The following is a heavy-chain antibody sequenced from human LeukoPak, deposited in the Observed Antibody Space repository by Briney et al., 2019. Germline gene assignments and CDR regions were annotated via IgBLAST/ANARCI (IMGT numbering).Heavy chain of an antibody. D-gene: IGHD2-15*01. CDR3: ARGVLSGYSYYFDY. J-gene: IGHJ4*02. V-gene: IGHV1-46*01. CDR2: ISPSGGST. Sequence: ASVKVSCKAFGYTFTSNYMHWVRQAPGQGPEWMGVISPSGGSTTYAQKFQGRVTMTRNTSISTAYMELSSLRSEDTAVYYCARGVLSGYSYYFDYWGQGTLVTVSS. CDR1: GYTFTSNY.